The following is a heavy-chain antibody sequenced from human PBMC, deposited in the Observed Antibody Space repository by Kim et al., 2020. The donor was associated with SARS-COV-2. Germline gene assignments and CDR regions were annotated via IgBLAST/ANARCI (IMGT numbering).Heavy chain of an antibody. J-gene: IGHJ3*02. CDR2: T. Sequence: TKYSQKFQGRVTITRDTSASTAYMELSSLRSEDTAVYYCARDKGPLAFDIWGQGTMVTVSS. CDR3: ARDKGPLAFDI. V-gene: IGHV1-3*01.